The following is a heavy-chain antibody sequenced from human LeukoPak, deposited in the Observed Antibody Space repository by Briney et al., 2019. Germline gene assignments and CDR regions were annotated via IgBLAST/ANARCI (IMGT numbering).Heavy chain of an antibody. J-gene: IGHJ4*02. V-gene: IGHV3-30-3*01. CDR1: GFTFSSYA. CDR2: ISYDGGNK. D-gene: IGHD6-6*01. Sequence: GGSLRLSCAASGFTFSSYAMHWVRQAPGKGLEWVAVISYDGGNKYYADSVKGRFTISGDNSKNTLYLQMNSLRAEDTAVYYCARDQAARLSIYYFDYWGQGTLVTVSS. CDR3: ARDQAARLSIYYFDY.